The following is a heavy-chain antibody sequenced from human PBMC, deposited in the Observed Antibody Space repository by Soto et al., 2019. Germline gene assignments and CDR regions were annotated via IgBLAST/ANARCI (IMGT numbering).Heavy chain of an antibody. J-gene: IGHJ2*01. CDR1: GFTFSSYA. D-gene: IGHD4-4*01. V-gene: IGHV3-30-3*01. Sequence: QVQLVESGGGVVQPGRSLRLSCAASGFTFSSYAMHWVRQAPGKGLEWVAVISYDGSNKYYGDSVKGRFTISRDNSKNTLYLQMSSLRAEDTAVYYCARPLWRDDYNWGYFDLWGRGTMVTVSS. CDR3: ARPLWRDDYNWGYFDL. CDR2: ISYDGSNK.